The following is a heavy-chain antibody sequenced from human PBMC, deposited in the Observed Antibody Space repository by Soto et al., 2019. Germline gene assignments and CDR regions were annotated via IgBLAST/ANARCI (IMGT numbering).Heavy chain of an antibody. CDR1: GFTFSSYG. V-gene: IGHV3-33*01. CDR2: IWYDGSNK. J-gene: IGHJ4*02. Sequence: QVQLVESGGGVVQPGRSLRLSCAASGFTFSSYGMHWVRQAPGKGLEWVAVIWYDGSNKYYADSVKGRFTISRDNSKNARDLQMNSLRAENTAVYYGARDHCSGGSCYSAFDYWGQGTLVTVSS. D-gene: IGHD2-15*01. CDR3: ARDHCSGGSCYSAFDY.